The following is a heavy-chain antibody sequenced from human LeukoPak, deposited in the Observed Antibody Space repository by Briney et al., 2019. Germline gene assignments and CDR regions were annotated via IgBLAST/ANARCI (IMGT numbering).Heavy chain of an antibody. CDR3: ARLDSYALNWFDP. J-gene: IGHJ5*02. D-gene: IGHD5-18*01. V-gene: IGHV5-51*01. CDR1: GYSFTSYW. CDR2: IYPGDSDT. Sequence: RGESLKISCKGSGYSFTSYWIGLVRQMPGKGLEWMGIIYPGDSDTRYSPSFQGQVTISADKSISTAYLQWSSLKASETAMYYCARLDSYALNWFDPWGQGTLVTVSS.